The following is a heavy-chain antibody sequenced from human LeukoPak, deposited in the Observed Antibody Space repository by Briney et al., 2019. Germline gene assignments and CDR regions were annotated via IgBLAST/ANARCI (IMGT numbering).Heavy chain of an antibody. J-gene: IGHJ4*02. CDR1: GFTFGDYA. Sequence: GGSLRLSCTASGFTFGDYAVSWVRQAPGKGLEWVGFIRSKTHGGTTEYAASVKGRFSISRDDSKSIAYLQMNSLKTEDTAVYYCATDPSGTYSYYLHYWGQGTLVTVSS. D-gene: IGHD1-26*01. CDR2: IRSKTHGGTT. CDR3: ATDPSGTYSYYLHY. V-gene: IGHV3-49*04.